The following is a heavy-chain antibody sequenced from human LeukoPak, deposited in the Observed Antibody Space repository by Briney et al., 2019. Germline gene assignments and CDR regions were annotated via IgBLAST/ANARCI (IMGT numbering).Heavy chain of an antibody. Sequence: QPGRSLRLSCVASGFAFGGSGMHWVRQAPGKGLEWVAVISYDGSNKFYGDSVKGRFTISRDNSKNTLFLLMSSLRAEDTAVYYCAKDGSGSYYLPYSSFDYWGQGTLVTVSS. CDR2: ISYDGSNK. CDR3: AKDGSGSYYLPYSSFDY. V-gene: IGHV3-30*18. D-gene: IGHD3-10*01. CDR1: GFAFGGSG. J-gene: IGHJ4*02.